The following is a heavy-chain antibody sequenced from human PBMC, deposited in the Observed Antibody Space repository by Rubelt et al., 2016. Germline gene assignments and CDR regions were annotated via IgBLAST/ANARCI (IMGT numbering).Heavy chain of an antibody. V-gene: IGHV4-39*01. CDR2: IYYSGST. Sequence: QVQLQESGPGLVKPSGTLSLTCTVSGGSISSSSYYWGWIRQPPGKGLEWIGSIYYSGSTYYNPSLTSWVPISVDTSKNQFSLKLSSVTAADTAVYYCARLEWRLQGEDDAFDIWGQGTMVTVSS. J-gene: IGHJ3*02. D-gene: IGHD5-24*01. CDR1: GGSISSSSYY. CDR3: ARLEWRLQGEDDAFDI.